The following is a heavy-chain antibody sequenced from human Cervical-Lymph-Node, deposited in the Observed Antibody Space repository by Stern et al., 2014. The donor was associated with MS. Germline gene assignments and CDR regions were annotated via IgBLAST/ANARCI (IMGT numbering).Heavy chain of an antibody. J-gene: IGHJ4*02. Sequence: VQLVQSGAEVKKPGESLKVSCKGSGYNFTNYWIAWVRQMPGKGLEWMGIIYPGDSDTRYRPSFQGQVTISADKSINTAYLQWSSLKASDTAMYYCARLDCSGGSCYSGDFDYWGQGTLVTVSS. CDR3: ARLDCSGGSCYSGDFDY. V-gene: IGHV5-51*01. CDR1: GYNFTNYW. CDR2: IYPGDSDT. D-gene: IGHD2-15*01.